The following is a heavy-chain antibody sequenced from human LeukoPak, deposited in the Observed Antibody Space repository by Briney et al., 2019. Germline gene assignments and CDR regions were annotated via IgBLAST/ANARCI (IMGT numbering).Heavy chain of an antibody. V-gene: IGHV3-21*01. D-gene: IGHD3/OR15-3a*01. CDR1: GFTFSSYS. CDR3: ASRTDYYFDY. CDR2: ISSSSSCI. Sequence: SGGSLRLSCAASGFTFSSYSMNWVRQAPGKGLEWVSSISSSSSCIYYADSVKGRFTISRDNAKNSLYLQMNSLRAEDTAVYYCASRTDYYFDYWGQGTLVAVSS. J-gene: IGHJ4*02.